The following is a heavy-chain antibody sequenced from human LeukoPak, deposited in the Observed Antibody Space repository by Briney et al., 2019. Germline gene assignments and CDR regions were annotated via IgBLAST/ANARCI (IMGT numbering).Heavy chain of an antibody. CDR3: ARHAGGYSFDY. J-gene: IGHJ4*02. CDR1: GGSISSYY. D-gene: IGHD5-18*01. V-gene: IGHV4-59*08. CDR2: MDCSGST. Sequence: PSETLSLTCTVSGGSISSYYWSWVRQPPGKGLEWIGYMDCSGSTNNNPSLTSRVLILVHTSKTQVSLNLSSVTAADTAVYFCARHAGGYSFDYWGQGTLVPVSS.